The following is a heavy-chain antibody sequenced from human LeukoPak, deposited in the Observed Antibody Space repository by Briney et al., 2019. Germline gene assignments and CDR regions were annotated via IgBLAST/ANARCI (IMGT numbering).Heavy chain of an antibody. Sequence: GGSLRLSCAASGFTFSDYYMSWIRQAPGKGLEWVSYISSSSSYTNYADSVKGRFTISRDNAKNSLYLQMNSLRAEDTAVYYCARIYCSGGSCYYYYYGMDVWGKGTTVTVPS. CDR2: ISSSSSYT. CDR3: ARIYCSGGSCYYYYYGMDV. D-gene: IGHD2-15*01. V-gene: IGHV3-11*06. CDR1: GFTFSDYY. J-gene: IGHJ6*04.